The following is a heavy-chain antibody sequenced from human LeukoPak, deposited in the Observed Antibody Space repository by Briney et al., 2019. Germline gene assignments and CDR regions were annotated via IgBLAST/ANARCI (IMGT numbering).Heavy chain of an antibody. D-gene: IGHD3-10*01. CDR1: GGSFSGYY. CDR2: INHSGST. V-gene: IGHV4-34*01. CDR3: ARGAPLYYYGSGSYYNVPDAFDI. Sequence: PSETLSLTCAVYGGSFSGYYWSWIRQPPGKGLEWIGEINHSGSTNCNPSLKSRVTISVDTSKNQFSLKLSSVTAADTAVYYCARGAPLYYYGSGSYYNVPDAFDIWGQGTMVTVSS. J-gene: IGHJ3*02.